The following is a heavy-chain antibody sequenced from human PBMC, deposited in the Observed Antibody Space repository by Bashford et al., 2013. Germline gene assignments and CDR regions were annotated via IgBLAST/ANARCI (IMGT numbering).Heavy chain of an antibody. CDR2: INPKSGGT. Sequence: VASVKVSCKASGYIFIDFYMHWVRQAPGQGLEWMGWINPKSGGTNYAQKFQGWVTMTRDTSISTAYMELSRLRSDDTAVYYCARDRSGWSNQADAFDIWGQGTMVTVSS. D-gene: IGHD6-19*01. CDR3: ARDRSGWSNQADAFDI. J-gene: IGHJ3*02. V-gene: IGHV1-2*04. CDR1: GYIFIDFY.